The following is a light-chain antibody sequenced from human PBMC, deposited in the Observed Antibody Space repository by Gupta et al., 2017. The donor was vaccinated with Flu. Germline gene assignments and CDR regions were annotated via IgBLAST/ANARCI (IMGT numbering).Light chain of an antibody. V-gene: IGKV3-11*01. CDR3: QQRSNGPPLT. CDR1: QSVGSN. CDR2: DAS. Sequence: ATLSLSPGERATLSCRASQSVGSNLAWYQQRPGQAPRLLICDASDRATGVPARFSDSGYGTDFTLTISSREPEDFAVYYCQQRSNGPPLTFGGGTRVEIK. J-gene: IGKJ4*01.